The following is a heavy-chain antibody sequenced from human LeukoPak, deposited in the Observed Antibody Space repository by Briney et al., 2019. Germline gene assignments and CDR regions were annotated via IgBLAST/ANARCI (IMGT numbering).Heavy chain of an antibody. CDR3: ATGVRYSLNMDV. Sequence: PEASVKVSCKASGYTFTSYDINWVRQATGQGLEWMGWMNPNSGNTGYAQKFQGRVTMTRDTSISTAYMELSRLRSDDTAVYYCATGVRYSLNMDVWGKGTTVTVSS. V-gene: IGHV1-8*02. CDR2: MNPNSGNT. D-gene: IGHD5-18*01. J-gene: IGHJ6*03. CDR1: GYTFTSYD.